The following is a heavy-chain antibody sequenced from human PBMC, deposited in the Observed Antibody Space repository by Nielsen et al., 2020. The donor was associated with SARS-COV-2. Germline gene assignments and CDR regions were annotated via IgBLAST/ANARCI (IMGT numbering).Heavy chain of an antibody. J-gene: IGHJ4*02. CDR3: ARGRGDGYGTFDY. CDR1: GGSVSSGSYY. D-gene: IGHD5-24*01. CDR2: IYYSGST. V-gene: IGHV4-61*01. Sequence: SETLSLTCTVSGGSVSSGSYYWSWIRQPPGKGLEWIGYIYYSGSTNYNPSLKSRVTISVDTSKNQFSLKLSSVTAADTAVYYCARGRGDGYGTFDYWGQGTLVTVSS.